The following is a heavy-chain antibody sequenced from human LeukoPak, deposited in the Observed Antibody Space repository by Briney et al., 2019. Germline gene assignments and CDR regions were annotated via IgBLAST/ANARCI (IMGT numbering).Heavy chain of an antibody. Sequence: SETLSLTCAVYGGSFSGYHWSWIRQPPGKGLEWIGEINHSGSTNYNPSLKSRVTISVDTSKNQFSLKLSSVTAADTAVYYCARLYRRGRYCSSTSCYRWFDPWGQGTLVTVSS. V-gene: IGHV4-34*01. CDR2: INHSGST. CDR1: GGSFSGYH. CDR3: ARLYRRGRYCSSTSCYRWFDP. J-gene: IGHJ5*02. D-gene: IGHD2-2*01.